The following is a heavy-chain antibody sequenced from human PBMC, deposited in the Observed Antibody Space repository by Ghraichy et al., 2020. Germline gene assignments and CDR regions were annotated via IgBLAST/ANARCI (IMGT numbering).Heavy chain of an antibody. CDR1: GFTFSSYG. D-gene: IGHD1-1*01. Sequence: GESLNISCAASGFTFSSYGMHWVRQAPGKGLEWVAVISYDGSNKYYADSVKGRFTISRDNSKNTLYLQMNSLRAEDTAVYYCAKTVEQIGTFDYWGQGTLVTVSS. V-gene: IGHV3-30*18. CDR2: ISYDGSNK. CDR3: AKTVEQIGTFDY. J-gene: IGHJ4*02.